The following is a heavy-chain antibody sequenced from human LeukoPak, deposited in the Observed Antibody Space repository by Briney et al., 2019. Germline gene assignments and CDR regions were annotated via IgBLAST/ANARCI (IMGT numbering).Heavy chain of an antibody. CDR3: ARDYGSYYDFWSGYDAFDI. V-gene: IGHV3-21*01. Sequence: PGGSLRLSCAASGFTFSSYSMNWVRQAPGKGLQWVSCISSSSSYIYYADSVKGRFTISRDNAKNSLYLQMNSLRAEDTAVYYCARDYGSYYDFWSGYDAFDIWGQGTMVTVSS. CDR2: ISSSSSYI. J-gene: IGHJ3*02. CDR1: GFTFSSYS. D-gene: IGHD3-3*01.